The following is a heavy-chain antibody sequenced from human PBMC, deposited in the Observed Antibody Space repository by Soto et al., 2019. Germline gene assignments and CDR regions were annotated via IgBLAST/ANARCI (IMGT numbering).Heavy chain of an antibody. D-gene: IGHD3-22*01. CDR1: GYSFTSYW. J-gene: IGHJ6*02. Sequence: PGESLKISCKGSGYSFTSYWIGWVRQMPGKGLEWMGIIYPGDSDTRYSPSFQGQVTTSADKSISTAYLQWSSLKASDTAMYYCARRSYYDSSGYLPYYGMDVWGQGTTVTVSS. V-gene: IGHV5-51*01. CDR3: ARRSYYDSSGYLPYYGMDV. CDR2: IYPGDSDT.